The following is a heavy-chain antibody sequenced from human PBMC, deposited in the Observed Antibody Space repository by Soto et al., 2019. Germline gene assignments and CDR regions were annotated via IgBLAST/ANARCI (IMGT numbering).Heavy chain of an antibody. J-gene: IGHJ5*01. CDR3: VGKWFDF. V-gene: IGHV3-53*02. CDR2: IYSGGGT. Sequence: EVQLVETGGGLIQPGGSLRLSCAASEFTVSSNFMNWVRQAPGKGLEWVSVIYSGGGTYYADSVKGRFIISRDNSKNTLYLHMNSLRVEDTAVYYCVGKWFDFWGQGTLVTVSS. CDR1: EFTVSSNF.